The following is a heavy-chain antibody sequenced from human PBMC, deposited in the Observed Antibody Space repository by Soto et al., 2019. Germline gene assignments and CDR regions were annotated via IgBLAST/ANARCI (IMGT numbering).Heavy chain of an antibody. D-gene: IGHD1-26*01. J-gene: IGHJ4*02. CDR2: ISGSDGST. Sequence: EVQLLESGGGLVQPGGSLRLSCAASGFAFSSYAMSWVRQAPGKGLEWVSTISGSDGSTYYADSVKGRFTMSRDNSRNTLYLQMNSPRAEDTAVYYCAKDVNSGSYFDYWGQGTLVTVSS. CDR3: AKDVNSGSYFDY. CDR1: GFAFSSYA. V-gene: IGHV3-23*01.